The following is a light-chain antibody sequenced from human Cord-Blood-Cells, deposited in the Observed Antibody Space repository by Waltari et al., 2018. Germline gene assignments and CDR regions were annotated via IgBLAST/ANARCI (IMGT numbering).Light chain of an antibody. CDR1: QRVSSY. Sequence: EIVLTQSPATLSLSPGDRATLSCRASQRVSSYLAGYQHKPGQAPRLRIYDASNRATGIPARFSGSGSGTDFTLTISSLEPEDFAVYYCQQRSNWPPWTFGQGTKVEIK. J-gene: IGKJ1*01. CDR2: DAS. V-gene: IGKV3-11*01. CDR3: QQRSNWPPWT.